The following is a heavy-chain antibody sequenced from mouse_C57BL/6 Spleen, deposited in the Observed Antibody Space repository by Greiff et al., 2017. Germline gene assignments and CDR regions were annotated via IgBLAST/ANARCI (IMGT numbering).Heavy chain of an antibody. CDR2: ISYDGSN. V-gene: IGHV3-6*01. Sequence: EVQRVESGPGLLKPSQSLSLTCSVTGYSITSGYYWNWIRQFPGNKLEWMGYISYDGSNNYNPSLKNRISITRDTSKNQFFLKLNSVTTEDTATDCCALYYDYDRYAMDDWGKGTSVTVSS. CDR3: ALYYDYDRYAMDD. J-gene: IGHJ4*01. CDR1: GYSITSGYY. D-gene: IGHD2-4*01.